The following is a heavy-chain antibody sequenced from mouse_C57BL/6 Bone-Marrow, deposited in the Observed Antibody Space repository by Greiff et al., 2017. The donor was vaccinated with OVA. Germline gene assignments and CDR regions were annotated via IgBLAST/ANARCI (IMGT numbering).Heavy chain of an antibody. CDR3: ARGEGLLLPGD. V-gene: IGHV1-9*01. Sequence: QVQLQQSGAELMKPGASVKLSCKATGYTFTGYWIEWVKQRPGHGLEWIGEILPGSGSTNYNEKFKGKATFTADTYSNTAYMQLSSLTPEDSAIYYCARGEGLLLPGDWGQGTTLTVSS. CDR1: GYTFTGYW. J-gene: IGHJ2*01. D-gene: IGHD2-1*01. CDR2: ILPGSGST.